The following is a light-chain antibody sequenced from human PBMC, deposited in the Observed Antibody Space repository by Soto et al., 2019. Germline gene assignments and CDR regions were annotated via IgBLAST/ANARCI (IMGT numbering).Light chain of an antibody. CDR2: DVS. Sequence: QCVLTQPASVSGAPGQAITISCTGTSRDVGGYNYVSWYQQHPGKAPKLMIYDVSNRPSGVSNRFSGSKSGNTASLTISGLQAEDEADYYCSSYTSSSTLEVFGTG. J-gene: IGLJ1*01. V-gene: IGLV2-14*01. CDR1: SRDVGGYNY. CDR3: SSYTSSSTLEV.